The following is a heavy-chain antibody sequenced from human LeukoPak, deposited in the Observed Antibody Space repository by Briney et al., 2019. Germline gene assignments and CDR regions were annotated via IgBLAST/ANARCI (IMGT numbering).Heavy chain of an antibody. J-gene: IGHJ6*04. Sequence: GRSLRLSCAASGFTFRSYAMHWVRQAPGKGLEWVADISYDGSNKYYADYVRGRFTISRDNSNNPLYLQMNSLGAEDTAVYYCTKDLYGSGSKSCGMDVWGKGTTVTVSS. V-gene: IGHV3-30*04. CDR3: TKDLYGSGSKSCGMDV. D-gene: IGHD3-10*01. CDR2: ISYDGSNK. CDR1: GFTFRSYA.